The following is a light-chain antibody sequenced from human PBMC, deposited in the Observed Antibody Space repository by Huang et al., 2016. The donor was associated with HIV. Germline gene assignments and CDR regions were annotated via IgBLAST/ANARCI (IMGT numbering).Light chain of an antibody. CDR2: AAS. CDR1: QSFSSS. J-gene: IGKJ2*01. V-gene: IGKV1-39*01. Sequence: DIQMTQSPSSLSASVGDRVTISCRSSQSFSSSLNWYQQRPGKAPTLLIYAASSLQSGVPSRFSGSGSGTDFSLTINSLQPEDFATYYCQQSDSTPYTFGQGTKLEIK. CDR3: QQSDSTPYT.